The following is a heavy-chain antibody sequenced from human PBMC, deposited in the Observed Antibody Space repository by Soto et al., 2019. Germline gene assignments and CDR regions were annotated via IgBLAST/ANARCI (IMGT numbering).Heavy chain of an antibody. CDR1: GGSLSSYY. CDR2: IYYSGST. D-gene: IGHD6-19*01. V-gene: IGHV4-59*01. Sequence: HVQLQESGPGLVKPSETLSLTCTVSGGSLSSYYWSWIRQPPGKGLEWIGYIYYSGSTNYNPSLKRRVTISVDTSKNQFSLKLTSVTAADTAVYYCGRGGWSLDYWGQGTLVTVSS. J-gene: IGHJ4*02. CDR3: GRGGWSLDY.